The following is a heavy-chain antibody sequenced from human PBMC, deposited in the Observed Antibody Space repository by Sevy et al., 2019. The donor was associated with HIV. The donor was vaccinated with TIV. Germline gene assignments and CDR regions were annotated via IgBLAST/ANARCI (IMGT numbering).Heavy chain of an antibody. J-gene: IGHJ5*02. D-gene: IGHD3-22*01. Sequence: SETLSLTCTVSGGSISSYYWSWIRQPPGKGLEWIGYIYYSGSTNYNPSLKSRVTISVDTSKNQFSLKLGSVTAAETAVYYCARADYDSSGYYFAFDPWGQGTLVTVSS. V-gene: IGHV4-59*01. CDR2: IYYSGST. CDR3: ARADYDSSGYYFAFDP. CDR1: GGSISSYY.